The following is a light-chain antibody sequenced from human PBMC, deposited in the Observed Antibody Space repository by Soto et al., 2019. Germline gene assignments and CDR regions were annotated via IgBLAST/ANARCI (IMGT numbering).Light chain of an antibody. V-gene: IGLV2-14*01. Sequence: QSALTQPASVSGSPGQSITSFCAGTMRDIGAYNLVSWYQQHPGRAPQLMIYEVRNRPSGSSFRFSGSKSGNTASLTISGLQAEDEADYYCSSFTSRSSLIFGGGTKLTVL. CDR1: MRDIGAYNL. J-gene: IGLJ2*01. CDR3: SSFTSRSSLI. CDR2: EVR.